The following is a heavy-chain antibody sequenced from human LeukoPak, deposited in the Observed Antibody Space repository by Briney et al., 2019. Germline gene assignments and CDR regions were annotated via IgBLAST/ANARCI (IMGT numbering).Heavy chain of an antibody. V-gene: IGHV1-69*13. D-gene: IGHD2-2*01. CDR3: ARDGCSSTSCYGQTYNWFNP. CDR1: GGTLSSYA. CDR2: IIPIFGTA. Sequence: SVKVSCKASGGTLSSYAISWVRQAPGQGLEWMGGIIPIFGTANYAQKFQGRVTITADESTSTAYMELSSLRSEDTAVYYCARDGCSSTSCYGQTYNWFNPWGQGTLVTVSS. J-gene: IGHJ5*02.